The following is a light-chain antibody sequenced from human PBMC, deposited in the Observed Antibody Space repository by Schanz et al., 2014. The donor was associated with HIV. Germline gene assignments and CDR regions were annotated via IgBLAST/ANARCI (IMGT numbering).Light chain of an antibody. Sequence: DIQMTQSPSSLSASVGDRVTITCRASQDISISLNWYQQKPGKAPQLLIYASSLLHTGVPSRFSGSGSGTHFTLTITGLQFEDFATYYCQQSYSATPYTFGPGTKVEIK. CDR2: ASS. CDR1: QDISIS. CDR3: QQSYSATPYT. V-gene: IGKV1-39*01. J-gene: IGKJ2*01.